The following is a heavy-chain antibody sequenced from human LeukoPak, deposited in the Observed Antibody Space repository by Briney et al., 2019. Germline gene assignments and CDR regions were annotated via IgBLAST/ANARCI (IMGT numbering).Heavy chain of an antibody. D-gene: IGHD5-18*01. CDR2: ISYDGSNK. Sequence: GGSLRLSCAASGFIFSSYAMHWVRQAPGKGLEWVAVISYDGSNKYYADSVKGRFTISRDNSRNTLYLQMNSLRAEDTAVYYCARESRIQLVKKKNWFDPWGQGTLVTVSS. CDR3: ARESRIQLVKKKNWFDP. V-gene: IGHV3-30*04. J-gene: IGHJ5*02. CDR1: GFIFSSYA.